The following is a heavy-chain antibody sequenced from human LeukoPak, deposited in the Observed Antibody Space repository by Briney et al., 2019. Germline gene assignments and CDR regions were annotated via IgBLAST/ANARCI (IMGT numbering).Heavy chain of an antibody. Sequence: GGSLRLSCAASGFTFSSYAMHWVRQAPGKGLEWVAVISYDGSNKYYADSVKGRFTISRDNSKNTLYLQMNSLRAEDSAEYYCAKSLLTTATGTGRAFDIWGQGTMVTVSA. CDR3: AKSLLTTATGTGRAFDI. CDR1: GFTFSSYA. J-gene: IGHJ3*02. CDR2: ISYDGSNK. D-gene: IGHD1-1*01. V-gene: IGHV3-30-3*01.